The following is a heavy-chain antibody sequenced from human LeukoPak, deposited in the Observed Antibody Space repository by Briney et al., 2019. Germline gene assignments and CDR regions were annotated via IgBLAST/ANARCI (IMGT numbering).Heavy chain of an antibody. V-gene: IGHV4-39*07. J-gene: IGHJ4*02. D-gene: IGHD3-22*01. Sequence: SETLSLTCTVSGGSISSSSYYWGWIRQPPGKGLEWIGSIYYSGSTYYNPSLKSRVTISVDTSKNQFSLKLSSVTAADTAVYYCARGDDYYDTTGYYYNWGQGTLVTVSS. CDR1: GGSISSSSYY. CDR3: ARGDDYYDTTGYYYN. CDR2: IYYSGST.